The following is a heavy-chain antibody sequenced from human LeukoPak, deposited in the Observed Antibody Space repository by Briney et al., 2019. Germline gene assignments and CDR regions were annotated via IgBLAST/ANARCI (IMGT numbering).Heavy chain of an antibody. CDR2: INPNSGGT. Sequence: ASVKVSCKASGYTFTGYYMHWVRQAPGQGLEWMGWINPNSGGTNYAQKFQGRVTMTRGTSISTAYMELSRLRSDDTAVYYCARGSAAGRVDWFDPWGQGTLVTVSS. D-gene: IGHD6-13*01. V-gene: IGHV1-2*02. CDR3: ARGSAAGRVDWFDP. J-gene: IGHJ5*02. CDR1: GYTFTGYY.